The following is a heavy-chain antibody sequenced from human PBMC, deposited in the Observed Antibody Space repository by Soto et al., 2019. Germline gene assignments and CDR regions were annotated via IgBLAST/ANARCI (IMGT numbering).Heavy chain of an antibody. CDR1: GGSISSYY. Sequence: SETLSLTCTVSGGSISSYYWSWIRQPPGKGLEWIGYIYYSGSTNYNPSLKSRVTISVDTSKNQFSLKLSSVTAADTAVYYCAREGSGSYRYYFDYWGQGTLVTVSS. D-gene: IGHD1-26*01. CDR3: AREGSGSYRYYFDY. CDR2: IYYSGST. J-gene: IGHJ4*02. V-gene: IGHV4-59*01.